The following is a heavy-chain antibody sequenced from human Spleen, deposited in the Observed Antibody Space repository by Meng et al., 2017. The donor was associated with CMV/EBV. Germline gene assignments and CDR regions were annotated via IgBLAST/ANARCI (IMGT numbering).Heavy chain of an antibody. D-gene: IGHD1-26*01. Sequence: ASGFTFIAYSMNWVRQDPGKGLEWLSSISSSSSYINYADSVKGRFTISRDNTKNSLYLQMNSLRAEDTAVYYCARVGVLGASKHFQNWGQGTLVTVSS. CDR2: ISSSSSYI. CDR3: ARVGVLGASKHFQN. CDR1: GFTFIAYS. V-gene: IGHV3-21*01. J-gene: IGHJ1*01.